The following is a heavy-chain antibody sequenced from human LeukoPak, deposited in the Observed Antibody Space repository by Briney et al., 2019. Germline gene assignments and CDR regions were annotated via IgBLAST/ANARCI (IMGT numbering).Heavy chain of an antibody. CDR1: GGSIRSFF. CDR2: IYHTGST. J-gene: IGHJ6*03. Sequence: PSETLSLTCTVSGGSIRSFFWSWLRQPPGKPLEWLGHIYHTGSTNYNPSFKSRLTISVDMSKNLFSLKLSSVTAADTAVYYCACPSGYSSSWYDYCYMDVWGKGTTVTVSS. CDR3: ACPSGYSSSWYDYCYMDV. V-gene: IGHV4-59*08. D-gene: IGHD6-13*01.